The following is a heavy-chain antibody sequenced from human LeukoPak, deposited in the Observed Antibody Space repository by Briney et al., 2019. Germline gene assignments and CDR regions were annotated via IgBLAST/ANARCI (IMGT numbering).Heavy chain of an antibody. CDR3: ARAYCSGGSCYSDWFDP. Sequence: PSETLSLTCSVSGGSLGDDFWTWMRQPPGKGLEWIGYVHYSGSTKYNPSLKSRVTMSIDTSMTQFSLKLSSVTAADTAVYYCARAYCSGGSCYSDWFDPWGQGTLVTVSS. CDR2: VHYSGST. J-gene: IGHJ5*02. V-gene: IGHV4-59*01. CDR1: GGSLGDDF. D-gene: IGHD2-15*01.